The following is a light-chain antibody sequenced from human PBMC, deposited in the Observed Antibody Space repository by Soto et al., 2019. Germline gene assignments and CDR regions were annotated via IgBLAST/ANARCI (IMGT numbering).Light chain of an antibody. CDR1: RSVTNNY. CDR3: QQHGSSPIT. V-gene: IGKV3-20*01. J-gene: IGKJ5*01. CDR2: GAS. Sequence: TQFPAILSAFPGERATLSCRASRSVTNNYLAWHQQKPGQTPRLLIYGASSRATGIPDRFSGSGSGTDFTLTISRLEPEDFAVYYCQQHGSSPITFGQGTRLEIK.